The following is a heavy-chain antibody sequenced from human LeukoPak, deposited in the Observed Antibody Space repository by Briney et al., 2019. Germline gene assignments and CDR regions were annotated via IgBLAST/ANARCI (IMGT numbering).Heavy chain of an antibody. D-gene: IGHD1-26*01. CDR3: AKDLDSGSY. J-gene: IGHJ4*02. Sequence: GGSLRLSRAASGLTFSSYAMIWVRQAPGKGLEWVSAISGSGGRTYYADSVKGRFTISRDNSKNTLYLQMNSLRAEDTAVYYCAKDLDSGSYWGQGTLVTVSS. CDR1: GLTFSSYA. V-gene: IGHV3-23*01. CDR2: ISGSGGRT.